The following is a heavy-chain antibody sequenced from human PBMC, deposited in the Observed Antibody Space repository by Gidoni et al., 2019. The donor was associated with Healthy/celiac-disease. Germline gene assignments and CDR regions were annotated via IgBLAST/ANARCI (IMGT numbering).Heavy chain of an antibody. CDR2: ISSSGSTI. J-gene: IGHJ4*02. D-gene: IGHD3-3*01. CDR3: ARATTIFGVVHDY. Sequence: EVQLVESGGGLVQPGGSLRLSCAASGFTFSSYEMNWVRQAPGKGLEWVSYISSSGSTIYYADSVKGRFTISRDNAKNSLYLQMNSLRAEDTAVYYCARATTIFGVVHDYWGQGTLVTVSS. CDR1: GFTFSSYE. V-gene: IGHV3-48*03.